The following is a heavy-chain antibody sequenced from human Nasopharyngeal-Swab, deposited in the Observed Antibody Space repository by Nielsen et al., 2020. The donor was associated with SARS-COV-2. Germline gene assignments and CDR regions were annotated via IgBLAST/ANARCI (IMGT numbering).Heavy chain of an antibody. D-gene: IGHD3-22*01. CDR2: ISGSGGST. CDR3: AKVLTMIVVVTLNAFDI. J-gene: IGHJ3*02. V-gene: IGHV3-23*01. CDR1: GFSFSSYA. Sequence: GESLKISCAASGFSFSSYAMSWVRQAPGKGLEWVSGISGSGGSTYYADSVKGRFTISRDNSKKTLYLQMNSLRAEDTAVYYCAKVLTMIVVVTLNAFDIWGQGTVVTVSS.